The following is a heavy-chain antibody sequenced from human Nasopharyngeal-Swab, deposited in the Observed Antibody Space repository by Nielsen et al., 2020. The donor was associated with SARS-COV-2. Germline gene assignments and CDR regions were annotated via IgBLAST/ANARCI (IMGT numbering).Heavy chain of an antibody. Sequence: GESLKISCAASGFTFSNAWMSWVRQAPGKGLEWVGRIKSKTDGGTTDYAAPVKGRFTIARDDSKNTLYMKMNSLKTEDTAVYYCTTVRLVGSSSWSFFDYWGQGTLVTVSS. CDR2: IKSKTDGGTT. CDR3: TTVRLVGSSSWSFFDY. J-gene: IGHJ4*02. V-gene: IGHV3-15*01. CDR1: GFTFSNAW. D-gene: IGHD6-13*01.